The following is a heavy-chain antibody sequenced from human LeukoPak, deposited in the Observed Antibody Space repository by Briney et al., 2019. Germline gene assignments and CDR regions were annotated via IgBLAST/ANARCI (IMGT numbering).Heavy chain of an antibody. D-gene: IGHD1-26*01. CDR3: AIDVGGSLDY. V-gene: IGHV3-7*01. CDR2: IKEDESAK. CDR1: GFTFTTDW. J-gene: IGHJ4*02. Sequence: GGSLRLSCAASGFTFTTDWMARVRQAPGKGLEWVANIKEDESAKHQADSVKGRFTISRDNAQNSVYLQMSSLRGEDTAVYCCAIDVGGSLDYWVQGSLVSVSS.